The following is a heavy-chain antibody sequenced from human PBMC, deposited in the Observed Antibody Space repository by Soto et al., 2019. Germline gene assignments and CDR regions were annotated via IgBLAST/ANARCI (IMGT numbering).Heavy chain of an antibody. Sequence: GEALKISCKGSGYSFTSYLISWVRQMPGKGLGWVGRIDPSDSYTNYSPSFQGHVTISADKSITTAYLQWSSLKASDTDMYYCESWGKSHYYYGMDVWGQGTTVTVSS. V-gene: IGHV5-10-1*01. CDR1: GYSFTSYL. D-gene: IGHD3-16*01. CDR3: ESWGKSHYYYGMDV. CDR2: IDPSDSYT. J-gene: IGHJ6*02.